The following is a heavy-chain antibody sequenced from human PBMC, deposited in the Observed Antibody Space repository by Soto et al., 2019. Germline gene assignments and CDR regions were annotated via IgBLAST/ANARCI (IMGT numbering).Heavy chain of an antibody. J-gene: IGHJ5*02. CDR2: IYNSGST. CDR1: GGSISSGGYY. Sequence: SETLSLTCTVSGGSISSGGYYWSWIRQHPGKGLEWIGYIYNSGSTYYNPSLKSRVTISADTSKNQFSLKLSSVTAADTAVYYCARHLDSSPFDPWGQGSLVTVSS. CDR3: ARHLDSSPFDP. D-gene: IGHD6-13*01. V-gene: IGHV4-31*03.